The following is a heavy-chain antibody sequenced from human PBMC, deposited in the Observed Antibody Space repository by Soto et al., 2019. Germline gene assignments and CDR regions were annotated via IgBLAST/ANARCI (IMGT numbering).Heavy chain of an antibody. CDR1: GGSISSGGYY. CDR3: AREASGYDAFDI. D-gene: IGHD5-12*01. CDR2: IYYIGST. Sequence: QVQLQESGPGLVKPSQTLSLTCTFSGGSISSGGYYWSWIRQHPGTGLEWMGYIYYIGSTDYNPSLKTRVTISVDTSKNQFSLKLSSVTAADTAVYYCAREASGYDAFDIWGQGTMVTVSS. V-gene: IGHV4-31*03. J-gene: IGHJ3*02.